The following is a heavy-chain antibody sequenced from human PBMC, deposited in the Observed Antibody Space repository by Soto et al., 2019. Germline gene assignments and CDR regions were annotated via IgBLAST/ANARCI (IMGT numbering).Heavy chain of an antibody. CDR2: IYYSGTT. Sequence: SETLSLTCTVSGGSISSSNYFWGWIRQPPGKGLEWIGSIYYSGTTYYNPSLKSRVTISGDTSKNQFSLKLSSVTAADTAVYYCARASTTVTTLDYWGQGTLVTVSS. D-gene: IGHD4-17*01. J-gene: IGHJ4*02. V-gene: IGHV4-39*07. CDR3: ARASTTVTTLDY. CDR1: GGSISSSNYF.